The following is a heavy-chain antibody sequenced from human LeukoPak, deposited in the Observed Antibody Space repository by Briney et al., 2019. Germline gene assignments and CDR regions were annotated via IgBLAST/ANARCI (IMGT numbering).Heavy chain of an antibody. D-gene: IGHD2-8*01. Sequence: ASVKVSCKASGYTFTSYDINWVRQATGQGLEWMGWMNPNSGNTGYAQKFQGRVTMTRNTSISTAYMELRSLRSDDTAVYYCARDGVRSGVYYYYMDVWGKGTTVTVSS. CDR1: GYTFTSYD. CDR2: MNPNSGNT. CDR3: ARDGVRSGVYYYYMDV. V-gene: IGHV1-8*01. J-gene: IGHJ6*03.